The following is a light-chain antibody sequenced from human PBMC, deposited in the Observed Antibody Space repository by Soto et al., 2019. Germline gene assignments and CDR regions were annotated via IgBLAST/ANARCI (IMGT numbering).Light chain of an antibody. CDR1: QSVLYSSNNKNY. CDR3: QQYESTPPT. V-gene: IGKV4-1*01. J-gene: IGKJ2*01. Sequence: DIVMTQSPDSLAVSLGERATINCKSSQSVLYSSNNKNYLAWYQQRPGQPPKLLIYWASTRESGVPDRFSGSWSGTDFTLTITILQAEDVAVYSCQQYESTPPTFGQGTKLQIK. CDR2: WAS.